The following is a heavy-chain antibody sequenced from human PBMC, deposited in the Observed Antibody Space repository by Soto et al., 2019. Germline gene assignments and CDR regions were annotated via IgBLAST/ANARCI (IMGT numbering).Heavy chain of an antibody. CDR1: GFTFRSDG. J-gene: IGHJ6*02. Sequence: HVQVVESGGGVVQPGRSLRLSCATSGFTFRSDGMHWVRQAPGKGLEWVAFVWPDGSKKYYGDSVKGRFTISRDNSNNTLYLQMNSLRAEDTAIYYCAREEPGDYDNFYYGMGVWGQGTTVTVSS. D-gene: IGHD4-17*01. CDR2: VWPDGSKK. CDR3: AREEPGDYDNFYYGMGV. V-gene: IGHV3-33*01.